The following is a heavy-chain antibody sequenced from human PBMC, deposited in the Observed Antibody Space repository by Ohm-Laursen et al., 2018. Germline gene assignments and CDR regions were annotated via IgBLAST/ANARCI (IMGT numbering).Heavy chain of an antibody. D-gene: IGHD1-26*01. CDR2: IYYSGST. Sequence: SDTLSLTCTVSGGSISSYYWSWIRQPPGKGLECIGYIYYSGSTNYNPSLKSRVTMSVDTSKNQFFLNLSSVTAADTAVYYCAGRGYWGQGTLVTVSS. CDR1: GGSISSYY. J-gene: IGHJ4*02. V-gene: IGHV4-59*07. CDR3: AGRGY.